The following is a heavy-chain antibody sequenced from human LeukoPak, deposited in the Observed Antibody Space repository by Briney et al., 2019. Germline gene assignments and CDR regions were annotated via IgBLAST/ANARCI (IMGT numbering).Heavy chain of an antibody. CDR3: ARHGRRAGITMISSGRGFDY. CDR2: IYYSGST. D-gene: IGHD3-22*01. Sequence: SETLSLTCTVSGYSISSSSYYWGWIRQPPGKGLEWIGSIYYSGSTYYNPSLKSRVTISVDTSKNQFSLKLSSVTAADTAVYYCARHGRRAGITMISSGRGFDYWGQGTLVTVSS. J-gene: IGHJ4*02. CDR1: GYSISSSSYY. V-gene: IGHV4-39*01.